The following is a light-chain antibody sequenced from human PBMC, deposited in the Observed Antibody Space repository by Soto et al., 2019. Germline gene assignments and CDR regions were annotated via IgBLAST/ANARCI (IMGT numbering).Light chain of an antibody. V-gene: IGKV3-15*01. Sequence: TVLTQSPATLSVSPGERASLSCRASQSVSINLAWYQQKPGQAPRLLIYGGSTTATGIPARFSGSGSGTEFTLTINSLQSEDFAVYYCQEYDNWPPEGTFGQGTKVEV. CDR1: QSVSIN. CDR2: GGS. CDR3: QEYDNWPPEGT. J-gene: IGKJ1*01.